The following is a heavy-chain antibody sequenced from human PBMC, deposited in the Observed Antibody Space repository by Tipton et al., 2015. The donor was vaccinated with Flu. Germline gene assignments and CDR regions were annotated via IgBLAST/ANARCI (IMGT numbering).Heavy chain of an antibody. Sequence: TLSLTCTVSGGSISTSYWSWIRQPAGKGLEWIGRISTSGSTNYNASLESRVTLSRDTSKNHISLRLRSATAADTALYYCARDLRGYSSYTGGDAFDMWGRGIMVFVSS. CDR2: ISTSGST. J-gene: IGHJ3*02. D-gene: IGHD5-12*01. V-gene: IGHV4-4*07. CDR3: ARDLRGYSSYTGGDAFDM. CDR1: GGSISTSY.